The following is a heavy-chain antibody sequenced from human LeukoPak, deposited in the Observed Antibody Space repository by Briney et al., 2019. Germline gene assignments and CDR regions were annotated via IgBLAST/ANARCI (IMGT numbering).Heavy chain of an antibody. Sequence: SETLSLTCTVSGGSISSYYWSWIRQPPGKGLEWIGYIYYSGSTNYNPSLRSRVTISVDTSKNQYSLKLSSVTAADTAVYYCARDLGVIAVAGSPHWFDPWGQGTLVTVSS. D-gene: IGHD6-19*01. CDR1: GGSISSYY. V-gene: IGHV4-59*01. CDR3: ARDLGVIAVAGSPHWFDP. CDR2: IYYSGST. J-gene: IGHJ5*02.